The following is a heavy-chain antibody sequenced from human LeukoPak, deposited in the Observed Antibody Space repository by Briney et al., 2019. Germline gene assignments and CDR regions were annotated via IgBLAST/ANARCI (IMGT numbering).Heavy chain of an antibody. Sequence: GGSLRLSCVGSGFIFRVYWMAWVRQAPGKGPEWVANINEDGSEERYVDSVRGRFTISRDNTKNSVFLQMNSLRAEDTAVYYCARQYSSGWYSNWFDPWGQGTLVTVSS. CDR2: INEDGSEE. D-gene: IGHD6-19*01. J-gene: IGHJ5*02. CDR3: ARQYSSGWYSNWFDP. CDR1: GFIFRVYW. V-gene: IGHV3-7*01.